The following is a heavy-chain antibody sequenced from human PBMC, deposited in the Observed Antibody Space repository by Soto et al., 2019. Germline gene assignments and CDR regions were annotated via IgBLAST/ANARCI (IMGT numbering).Heavy chain of an antibody. Sequence: ASVNVSCKASGYTFTSYGISWVRQAPGQGLEWMGWISAYNGNTNYAQKLQGRVTMTTDTSTSTAYMGLRSLRSDDTAVYYCARGQLLWFGELLWPDYWGQGTLVTVSS. CDR1: GYTFTSYG. D-gene: IGHD3-10*01. CDR2: ISAYNGNT. J-gene: IGHJ4*02. V-gene: IGHV1-18*01. CDR3: ARGQLLWFGELLWPDY.